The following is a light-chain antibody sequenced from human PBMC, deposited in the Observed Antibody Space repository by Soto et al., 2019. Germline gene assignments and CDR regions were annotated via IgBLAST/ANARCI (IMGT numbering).Light chain of an antibody. Sequence: EIVMTQSPASLSVSPGERATLYCRASQSVNSNLAWYQQKPGQAPRFLIYGASTRATGIPARFSGSGSGTEFTLTISSLQSEDFAVYYCQQYNNLPPDTFGQGTKLEIK. CDR2: GAS. CDR3: QQYNNLPPDT. CDR1: QSVNSN. V-gene: IGKV3-15*01. J-gene: IGKJ2*01.